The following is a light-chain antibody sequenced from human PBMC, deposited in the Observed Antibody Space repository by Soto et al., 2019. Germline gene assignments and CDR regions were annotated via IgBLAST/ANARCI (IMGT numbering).Light chain of an antibody. J-gene: IGKJ2*01. Sequence: EIVMTQSQATLSLSPGERATLSCTARQSISSNLAWYQQKPGQAPRLLIYGASTRATGIPAKFSGSGSGTEFTLTISSLQSEDFAVYYCQQYNNWPPYTFGQGTKLEIK. CDR3: QQYNNWPPYT. CDR1: QSISSN. CDR2: GAS. V-gene: IGKV3-15*01.